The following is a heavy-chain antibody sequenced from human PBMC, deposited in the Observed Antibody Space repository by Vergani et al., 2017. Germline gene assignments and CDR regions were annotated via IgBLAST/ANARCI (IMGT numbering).Heavy chain of an antibody. V-gene: IGHV3-72*01. D-gene: IGHD3-3*01. CDR1: GFTLSDYW. J-gene: IGHJ6*04. CDR3: ARTLKVLDKVV. Sequence: EVRLVESGGGLVQPGGYLRLSCATSGFTLSDYWIDWVSQAPGKGLEWVARTRNKARGYSTAYAASVRGRVIVSRDASGKSVSLQMTRLRIDDTAVYFCARTLKVLDKVVWGKGTTVTVAS. CDR2: TRNKARGYST.